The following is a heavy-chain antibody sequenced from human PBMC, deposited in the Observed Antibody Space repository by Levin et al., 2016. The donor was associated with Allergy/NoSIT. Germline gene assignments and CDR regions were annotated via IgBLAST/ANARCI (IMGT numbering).Heavy chain of an antibody. CDR2: IYPGDFDT. CDR1: GLTFSNYL. Sequence: GESLKISCNGPGLTFSNYLIGWVRQMPGKGLEWMGIIYPGDFDTRYSPSFRGQVTISADRSISTAYLQWRSLKASDTAIYYCARGSWDSSNLFSPNYLDSWGQGTLVTVSS. D-gene: IGHD6-13*01. CDR3: ARGSWDSSNLFSPNYLDS. V-gene: IGHV5-51*01. J-gene: IGHJ4*02.